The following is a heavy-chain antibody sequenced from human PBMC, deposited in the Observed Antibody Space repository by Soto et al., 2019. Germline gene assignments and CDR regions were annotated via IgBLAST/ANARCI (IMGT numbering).Heavy chain of an antibody. V-gene: IGHV1-3*01. J-gene: IGHJ6*02. D-gene: IGHD3-10*01. Sequence: GASVKVSCKASGYTFTSYAMHWVRQAPGQRLEWMGWINAGNGNTKYSQKFQGRVTITRDTSASTAYMELSSLRSEDTAVYYCARSYYGSGSYHLPYGMDVWGQGTTVTV. CDR1: GYTFTSYA. CDR2: INAGNGNT. CDR3: ARSYYGSGSYHLPYGMDV.